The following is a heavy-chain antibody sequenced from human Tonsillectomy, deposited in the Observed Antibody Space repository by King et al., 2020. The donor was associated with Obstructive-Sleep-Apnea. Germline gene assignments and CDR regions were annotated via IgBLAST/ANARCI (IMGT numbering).Heavy chain of an antibody. CDR3: ARTTSSYGMDV. CDR1: GYTFTDYY. CDR2: SNPNSGGT. V-gene: IGHV1-2*04. D-gene: IGHD4-11*01. J-gene: IGHJ6*02. Sequence: MQLVQSGAEVKKPGASVKVSCKASGYTFTDYYLHWVRQAPGQGLEWMGWSNPNSGGTNYAQTFQGWVTMTRDTSISTAYMELSRLRSDATAVYYCARTTSSYGMDVWGQGTTVTVSS.